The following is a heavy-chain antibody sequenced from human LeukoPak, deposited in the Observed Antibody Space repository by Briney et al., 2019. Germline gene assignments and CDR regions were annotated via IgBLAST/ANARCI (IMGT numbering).Heavy chain of an antibody. V-gene: IGHV4-4*02. Sequence: SETLSLTCAVSGGSISSSNWSSWVRQPPGKGLEWIGEIYHSGSTNYNPSLKSRVTISVDKSKNQFSLKLSSVTAADTAVYYCARGGYCSSTSCYAGVDYWGQGTLVTVSS. CDR3: ARGGYCSSTSCYAGVDY. CDR1: GGSISSSNW. CDR2: IYHSGST. J-gene: IGHJ4*02. D-gene: IGHD2-2*01.